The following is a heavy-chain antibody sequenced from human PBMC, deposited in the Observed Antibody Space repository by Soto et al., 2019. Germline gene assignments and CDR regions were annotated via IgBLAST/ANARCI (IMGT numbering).Heavy chain of an antibody. J-gene: IGHJ3*02. CDR1: GYSFTSYW. D-gene: IGHD3-22*01. CDR2: IYPGDSDT. Sequence: GESLKISCKGSGYSFTSYWIGWVRQMPGKGLEWMGIIYPGDSDTRYSPSFQGQVTISADKSISTAYLQWSSLKASDTAMYYCARVAYYDSSGSDAFDIWGQGTMVTVSS. CDR3: ARVAYYDSSGSDAFDI. V-gene: IGHV5-51*01.